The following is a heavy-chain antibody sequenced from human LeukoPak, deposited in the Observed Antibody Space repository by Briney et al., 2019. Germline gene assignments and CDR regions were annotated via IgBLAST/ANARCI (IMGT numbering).Heavy chain of an antibody. CDR1: GYTFTSYD. D-gene: IGHD3-3*01. J-gene: IGHJ6*02. CDR3: ARDFWSRYYKWNDYYYYYGMDV. CDR2: MNPNSGNT. V-gene: IGHV1-8*01. Sequence: ASVKVSCKASGYTFTSYDINWVRQATGQGLEWMGWMNPNSGNTGYAQKFQGRVTMTRNTSISTAYMELSSLRSEDTAVYYCARDFWSRYYKWNDYYYYYGMDVWGQGTTVTVSS.